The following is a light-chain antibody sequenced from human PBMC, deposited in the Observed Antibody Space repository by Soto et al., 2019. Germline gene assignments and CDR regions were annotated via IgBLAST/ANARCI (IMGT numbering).Light chain of an antibody. CDR2: DVS. CDR3: SSYTGSSTEI. J-gene: IGLJ2*01. V-gene: IGLV2-14*03. Sequence: QSALTQPASVSGSPGQSITISCTGTISDVGGYNYVSWFQQHPGKAPKLMLYDVSNRPSGVSNRFSGSKSGNTASLTISGLQAEDEAEYYCSSYTGSSTEIFGGGTKLTVL. CDR1: ISDVGGYNY.